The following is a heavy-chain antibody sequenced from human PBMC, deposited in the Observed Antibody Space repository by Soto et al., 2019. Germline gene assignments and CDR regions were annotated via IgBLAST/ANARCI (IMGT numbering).Heavy chain of an antibody. CDR1: GFSLSNARMG. D-gene: IGHD6-19*01. V-gene: IGHV2-26*01. CDR3: ARTYSSGWYRGAFDY. CDR2: IFSNDEK. J-gene: IGHJ4*02. Sequence: SGPTLVNPTQTLTLTCTVSGFSLSNARMGVSWIRQPPGKALEWLAHIFSNDEKSYSTSLKSRLTISKDTSKSQVVLTMTNMDPVDTATYYCARTYSSGWYRGAFDYWGQGTLVTVS.